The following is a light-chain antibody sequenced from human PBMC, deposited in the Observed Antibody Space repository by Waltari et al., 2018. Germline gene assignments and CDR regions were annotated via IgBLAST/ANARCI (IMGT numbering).Light chain of an antibody. V-gene: IGKV3-20*01. J-gene: IGKJ1*01. Sequence: EIVLTQSPDTLSLSPGETATLSCRASQSVSRYLAWYQQKHGQAPRLLIYDASSRATGIPDRFSGSGSGTDFSLTISRLEPDDFAVYYCQKYVSLPATFGQGTKVEIK. CDR2: DAS. CDR3: QKYVSLPAT. CDR1: QSVSRY.